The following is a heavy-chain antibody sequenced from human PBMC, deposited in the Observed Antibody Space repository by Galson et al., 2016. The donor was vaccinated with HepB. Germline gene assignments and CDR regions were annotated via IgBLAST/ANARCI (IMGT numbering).Heavy chain of an antibody. J-gene: IGHJ4*02. Sequence: SLRLSCAASGFTFGSYAMTWIRQAPGKGLEWVSSISSSGGTTYYTDSVKGRVTISRDGSESTLYVHMNRLRVEDTAVYYCAKGAAGGTYSALDYWGRGVLVTVSP. CDR2: ISSSGGTT. V-gene: IGHV3-23*01. CDR1: GFTFGSYA. D-gene: IGHD1-26*01. CDR3: AKGAAGGTYSALDY.